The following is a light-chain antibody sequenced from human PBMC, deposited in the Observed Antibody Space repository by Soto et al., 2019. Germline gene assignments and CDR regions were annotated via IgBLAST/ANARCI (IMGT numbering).Light chain of an antibody. CDR1: QTVRSSY. CDR2: GAS. V-gene: IGKV3-20*01. CDR3: QQYGTSPT. Sequence: EIVLTQSPGTLSLSPGERATLSCRAGQTVRSSYLAWYQQIPGQAPRLLIYGASSRATGIPDRFSSSGSGTDFTLTISRLEPEDFAVYYCQQYGTSPTFGQGTKVEVK. J-gene: IGKJ1*01.